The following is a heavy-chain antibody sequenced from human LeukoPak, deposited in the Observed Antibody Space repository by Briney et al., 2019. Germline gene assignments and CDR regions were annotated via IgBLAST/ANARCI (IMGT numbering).Heavy chain of an antibody. D-gene: IGHD3-22*01. V-gene: IGHV3-23*01. J-gene: IGHJ3*02. CDR3: AKYYYYDSSGYTSAFDI. CDR1: GFTFNSHA. Sequence: GGSLRLSCAASGFTFNSHAMSWVRQAPGKGLEWVSAISGSGDSTYYADSVKGRFTISRDNSKNTLYLQMNSLRAEDTAVYYCAKYYYYDSSGYTSAFDIWGQGTMVTVSS. CDR2: ISGSGDST.